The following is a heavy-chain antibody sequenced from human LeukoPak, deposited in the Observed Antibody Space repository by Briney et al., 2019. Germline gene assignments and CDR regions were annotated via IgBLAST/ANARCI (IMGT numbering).Heavy chain of an antibody. CDR3: AGGGGQDNYYDSSGYLNLDY. J-gene: IGHJ4*02. CDR1: GGTFSSYA. Sequence: SVKVSCKASGGTFSSYAISWVRQAPGQGLEWMGGIIPIFGTANYAQKFQGRVTITADESTSTAYMELSSLRSEDTAVYYCAGGGGQDNYYDSSGYLNLDYWGQGTLVTVSS. CDR2: IIPIFGTA. D-gene: IGHD3-22*01. V-gene: IGHV1-69*13.